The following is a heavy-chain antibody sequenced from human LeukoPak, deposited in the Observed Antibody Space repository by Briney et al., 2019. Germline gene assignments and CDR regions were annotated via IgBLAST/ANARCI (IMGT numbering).Heavy chain of an antibody. CDR3: ARFRPYGSGSFDY. V-gene: IGHV4-61*02. D-gene: IGHD3-10*01. CDR1: GGSISSGSYY. J-gene: IGHJ4*02. Sequence: SETLSLTCTVSGGSISSGSYYWSWIRQPAGKGLEWIGRIYTSGSTYYNPSLKSRVTISVDTSKNQFSLKLSSVTAADTAVYYCARFRPYGSGSFDYWGQGTLVTVSS. CDR2: IYTSGST.